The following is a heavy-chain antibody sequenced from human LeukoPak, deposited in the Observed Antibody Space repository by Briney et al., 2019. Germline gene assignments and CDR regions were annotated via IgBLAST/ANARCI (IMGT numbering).Heavy chain of an antibody. V-gene: IGHV3-21*01. CDR1: GFTFSIYT. Sequence: GGSLRLSCAASGFTFSIYTMNWVRQAPGKGLEWVSSISGSTTFMYYADSVKGRFTISRDTAKNSLFLQMNSLRAEDTAVYYCARMYHAFDFWGQGTMVTVSS. J-gene: IGHJ3*01. CDR3: ARMYHAFDF. CDR2: ISGSTTFM. D-gene: IGHD2-2*01.